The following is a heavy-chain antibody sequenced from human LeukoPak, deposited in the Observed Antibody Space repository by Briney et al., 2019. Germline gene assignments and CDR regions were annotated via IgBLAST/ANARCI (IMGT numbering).Heavy chain of an antibody. V-gene: IGHV4-4*02. CDR2: IYHSGST. CDR3: ARDRWGLDY. Sequence: SGTLSLTCNVSGGSISSSSDWWSWVRQSPGKGLEWIGEIYHSGSTNYNPSLKSRVTISIDKSKNQFSLKLSSVTAADTAVYYCARDRWGLDYWGQGTLVTVSS. D-gene: IGHD2-21*02. J-gene: IGHJ4*02. CDR1: GGSISSSSDW.